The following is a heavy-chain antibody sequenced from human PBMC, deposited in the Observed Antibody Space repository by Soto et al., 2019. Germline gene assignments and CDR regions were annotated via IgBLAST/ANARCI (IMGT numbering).Heavy chain of an antibody. J-gene: IGHJ6*02. V-gene: IGHV1-18*01. CDR1: GYTFTSYG. D-gene: IGHD3-9*01. CDR3: ARNYDILTGYYPDYGMDV. Sequence: ASVKVSCRASGYTFTSYGISWVRQAPGQGLEWMGWISAYNGNTNYAQKLQGRVTMTTDTSTSTAYMELRSLRSDDTAVYYCARNYDILTGYYPDYGMDVWGQGTTVTVSS. CDR2: ISAYNGNT.